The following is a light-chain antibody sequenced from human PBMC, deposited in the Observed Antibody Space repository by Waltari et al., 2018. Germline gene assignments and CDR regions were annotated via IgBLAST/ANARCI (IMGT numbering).Light chain of an antibody. CDR1: NIGSKS. CDR2: DDS. V-gene: IGLV3-21*02. CDR3: QVSDTATDQVI. J-gene: IGLJ2*01. Sequence: SYVLTQPPSVSVAPAQTATFTCGGENIGSKSVHWYQQKPGQAPVMVVYDDSDRPSGIAERFSGANSGKPASLTSTRVEAGDEGDYDCQVSDTATDQVILAGGTKLTVL.